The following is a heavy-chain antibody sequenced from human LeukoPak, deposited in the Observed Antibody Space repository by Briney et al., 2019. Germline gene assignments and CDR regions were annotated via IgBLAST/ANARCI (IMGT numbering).Heavy chain of an antibody. J-gene: IGHJ4*02. D-gene: IGHD6-19*01. CDR3: ARRDSSGWYYFAY. CDR2: IYPGDSDT. CDR1: GYTFTNYW. Sequence: LGESLKISCKGSGYTFTNYWIGWVRQMPGKGLEWMGIIYPGDSDTRYSPSFQGQVTISAEKSISTAYLQWSSLKASDTAMYYCARRDSSGWYYFAYWGQGTLVTVSS. V-gene: IGHV5-51*01.